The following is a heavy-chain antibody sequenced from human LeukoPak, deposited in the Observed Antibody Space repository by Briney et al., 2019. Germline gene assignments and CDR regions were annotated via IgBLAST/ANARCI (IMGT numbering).Heavy chain of an antibody. D-gene: IGHD5-12*01. CDR1: GGSISSSSYS. CDR2: VSHSGSI. V-gene: IGHV4-39*01. Sequence: SETLSLTCTVSGGSISSSSYSWGWIRQPPGKGLEWIGSVSHSGSINYDPSLKNRVTISVDTSKNQFSLKLSSVTAADTAVYYCWAIVTTIKLDFWGQGTLVTVSS. J-gene: IGHJ4*02. CDR3: WAIVTTIKLDF.